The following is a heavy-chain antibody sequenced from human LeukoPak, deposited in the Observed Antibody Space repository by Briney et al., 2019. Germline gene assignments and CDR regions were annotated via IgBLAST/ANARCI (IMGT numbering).Heavy chain of an antibody. J-gene: IGHJ4*02. Sequence: PGGSLRLSCAASGFTFSSYEMNWVRQAPGKGLEWVSYISSSGSTIYYADSVKGRFTTSRDNAKNSLYLQMNSLRAEDTAVYYCARDGGSYSYFDYWGQGTLVTVSS. CDR2: ISSSGSTI. CDR3: ARDGGSYSYFDY. D-gene: IGHD1-26*01. V-gene: IGHV3-48*03. CDR1: GFTFSSYE.